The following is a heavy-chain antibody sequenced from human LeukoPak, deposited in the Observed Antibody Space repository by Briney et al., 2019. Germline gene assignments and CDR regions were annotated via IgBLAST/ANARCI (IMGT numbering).Heavy chain of an antibody. CDR2: ISSSGGT. D-gene: IGHD3-16*01. V-gene: IGHV4-59*01. Sequence: KPSETLSLTCTVSVSGDSFSSYHWSWLRQPPGKGLEWIGYISSSGGTSYNPSLKSRLTISVDTSKDQFSLKLSSVTAADTAVYYCARVGRGDHTWGSYSCDHWGQGTLVSVSS. CDR1: GDSFSSYH. J-gene: IGHJ4*02. CDR3: ARVGRGDHTWGSYSCDH.